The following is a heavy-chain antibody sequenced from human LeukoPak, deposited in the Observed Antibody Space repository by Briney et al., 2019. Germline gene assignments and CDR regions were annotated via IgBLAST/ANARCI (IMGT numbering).Heavy chain of an antibody. CDR1: GLTFSAYW. V-gene: IGHV3-7*01. CDR3: ARGGSYYGC. D-gene: IGHD1-26*01. Sequence: PGGSLRLSCAASGLTFSAYWMTWVRQAPGRGLEWVANINQDGSEKYYVDSVKGRFTISRDNAKNSLYLQMNSLRAEDTALYYCARGGSYYGCWGQGTLVTVSS. J-gene: IGHJ4*02. CDR2: INQDGSEK.